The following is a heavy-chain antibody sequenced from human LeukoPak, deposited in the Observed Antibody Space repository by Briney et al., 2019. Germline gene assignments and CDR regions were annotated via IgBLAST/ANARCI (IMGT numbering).Heavy chain of an antibody. D-gene: IGHD3-22*01. V-gene: IGHV2-5*02. CDR1: GFSLNTRGVG. Sequence: SGPTLVNPTQTLTLTCTFSGFSLNTRGVGVGWIRQPPGRALEWLALIYWDDDRRYSPSLKSRLTITKDTSKNQVVLTMTNVDPVDTATYFCAHRKNYYDSSVFDNWGQGTLVTVSP. CDR3: AHRKNYYDSSVFDN. CDR2: IYWDDDR. J-gene: IGHJ4*02.